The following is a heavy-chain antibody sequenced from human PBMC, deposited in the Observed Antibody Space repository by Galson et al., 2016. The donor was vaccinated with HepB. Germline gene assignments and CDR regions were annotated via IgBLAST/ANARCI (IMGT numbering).Heavy chain of an antibody. Sequence: SLRLSCAASGLKFDDFAMHWVRQVPGKGLEWVSGISWDSNNVGYADSVRGRFTISGDNTKNSVDLQMNSLRPEDTAFYYCVKDMGRGYSYGYMGRFDYWGQGTLVTVSS. V-gene: IGHV3-9*01. D-gene: IGHD5-18*01. CDR3: VKDMGRGYSYGYMGRFDY. J-gene: IGHJ4*02. CDR2: ISWDSNNV. CDR1: GLKFDDFA.